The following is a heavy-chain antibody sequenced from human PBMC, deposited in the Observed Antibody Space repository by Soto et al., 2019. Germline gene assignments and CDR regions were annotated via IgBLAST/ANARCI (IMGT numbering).Heavy chain of an antibody. Sequence: PGGSLRLSCAASGFTFSNAWMNWVRQAPGKGLEWVGRIKSKTDGGTTDYAAPVKGRFTISRDDSKNTLYLQMNSLKTEDTAVYYCTTAPPPGLELPRSLYYYYYGMDVWGQGTTVTVSS. CDR1: GFTFSNAW. CDR3: TTAPPPGLELPRSLYYYYYGMDV. V-gene: IGHV3-15*07. CDR2: IKSKTDGGTT. J-gene: IGHJ6*02. D-gene: IGHD1-7*01.